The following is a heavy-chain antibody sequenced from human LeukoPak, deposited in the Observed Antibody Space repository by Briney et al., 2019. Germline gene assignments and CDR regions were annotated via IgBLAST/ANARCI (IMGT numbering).Heavy chain of an antibody. J-gene: IGHJ1*01. D-gene: IGHD6-13*01. CDR1: GGSINDY. CDR2: FYYSGSI. V-gene: IGHV4-39*07. CDR3: ARPRRSSSSKVGYFQH. Sequence: SEPLSLTCTVSGGSINDYWSWIRQPPGKGLEWIGSFYYSGSIFDNRSLRSRVTISIDMSKNQFLLKLTSVTAADTAVYYCARPRRSSSSKVGYFQHWGQGTLVTVSS.